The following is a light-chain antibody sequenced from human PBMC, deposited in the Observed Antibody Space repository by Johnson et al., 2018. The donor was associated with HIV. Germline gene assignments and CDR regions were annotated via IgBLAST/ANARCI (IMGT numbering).Light chain of an antibody. J-gene: IGLJ1*01. CDR1: SSNIGNNY. CDR3: GTWDSSLSTGYV. Sequence: QSVLTQPPSVSAAPGQKVTISCSGSSSNIGNNYVSWYQQLPGTAPKLIIYENNKRPSGIPDRFSGSKSGTSATLGITGLQTGDEADYYCGTWDSSLSTGYVFGTGTKVTVL. CDR2: ENN. V-gene: IGLV1-51*02.